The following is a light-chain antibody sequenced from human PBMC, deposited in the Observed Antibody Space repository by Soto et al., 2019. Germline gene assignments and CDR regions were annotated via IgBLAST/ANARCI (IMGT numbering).Light chain of an antibody. Sequence: QSVLTQPPSASGSPGQSVTISCTGTSSDVGGYNYVSWYQQHPGKAPKLMIYEVSERPSGVPDRFSGSKSGNTASLTVSGLQAEDEAEYYCSSYAGSNVVFGGGTKVTVL. CDR1: SSDVGGYNY. V-gene: IGLV2-8*01. J-gene: IGLJ2*01. CDR3: SSYAGSNVV. CDR2: EVS.